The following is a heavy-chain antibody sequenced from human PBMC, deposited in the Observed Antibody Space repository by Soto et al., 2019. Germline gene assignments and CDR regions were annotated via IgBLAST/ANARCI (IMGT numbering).Heavy chain of an antibody. CDR1: GFTFSSYA. D-gene: IGHD4-4*01. J-gene: IGHJ6*02. Sequence: EVQLLESGGGLVQPGGSLRLSCAASGFTFSSYAMSWVRQAPGKGLEWVSAISGSGGSTYYADSVKGRFTISRDNSKNTLYLQMNSLRAEDTAVYYCAKLVDSNSQTPYYYYYGMDVWGQGTTVTVSS. CDR3: AKLVDSNSQTPYYYYYGMDV. CDR2: ISGSGGST. V-gene: IGHV3-23*01.